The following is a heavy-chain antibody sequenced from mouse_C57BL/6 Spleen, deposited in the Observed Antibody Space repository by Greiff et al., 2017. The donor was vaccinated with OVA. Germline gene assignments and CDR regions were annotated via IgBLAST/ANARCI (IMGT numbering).Heavy chain of an antibody. CDR2: IWRGGST. J-gene: IGHJ4*01. CDR3: ANGYCNAMDY. D-gene: IGHD2-3*01. CDR1: GFSLTSYG. Sequence: VKLVESGPGLVQPSQSLSITCTVSGFSLTSYGVHWVRQSPGQGLEWLGVIWRGGSTDYNAAYMSRLSITKDNSQSQVFFRMNSLQADDTAIYYCANGYCNAMDYWGQGTSVTVSS. V-gene: IGHV2-5*01.